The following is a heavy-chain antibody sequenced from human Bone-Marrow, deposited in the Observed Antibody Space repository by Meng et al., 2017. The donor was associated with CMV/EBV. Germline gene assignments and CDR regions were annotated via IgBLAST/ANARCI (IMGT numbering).Heavy chain of an antibody. J-gene: IGHJ6*01. Sequence: LRLSCAVYGGSFSGYYWSWIRQPPGKGLEWIGEINHSGSTNYNPSLKSRVTISVDTSKNQFSLKLSSVTAADTAVYYCASGIVVVNYYYYGMDVWGQGPTVTVYS. CDR2: INHSGST. D-gene: IGHD3-22*01. CDR1: GGSFSGYY. V-gene: IGHV4-34*01. CDR3: ASGIVVVNYYYYGMDV.